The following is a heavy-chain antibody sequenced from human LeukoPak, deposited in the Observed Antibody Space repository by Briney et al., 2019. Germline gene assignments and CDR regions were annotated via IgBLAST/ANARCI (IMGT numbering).Heavy chain of an antibody. D-gene: IGHD6-6*01. CDR1: GFTFNRFY. J-gene: IGHJ4*02. V-gene: IGHV3-64D*06. CDR2: ISSNGATT. CDR3: VKDRSIAAPNNDFFDS. Sequence: GGSLRLSCPASGFTFNRFYLHWVRQAPGKGLEFVSHISSNGATTYYADSVKGRFTISRDNSKNTLYLQMSSLRADDTAVYYCVKDRSIAAPNNDFFDSWGQGALVTVSS.